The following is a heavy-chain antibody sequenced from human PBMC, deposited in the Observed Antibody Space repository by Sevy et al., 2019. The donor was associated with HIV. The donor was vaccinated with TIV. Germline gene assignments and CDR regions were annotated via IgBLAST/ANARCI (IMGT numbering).Heavy chain of an antibody. Sequence: GGSLRLSCAASGFTFSRYGMHWVRQAPGRGLEWVSFIRFDGTTKYYGDSVKGRFTISRDNSKNTLHLQMNSLRVEDTAVYYCAKGLGMVQGALLSDDTWGQGTMVTVSS. J-gene: IGHJ3*02. CDR3: AKGLGMVQGALLSDDT. CDR1: GFTFSRYG. CDR2: IRFDGTTK. D-gene: IGHD3-10*01. V-gene: IGHV3-30*02.